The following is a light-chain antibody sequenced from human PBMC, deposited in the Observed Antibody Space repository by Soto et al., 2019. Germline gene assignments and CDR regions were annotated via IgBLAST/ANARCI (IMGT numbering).Light chain of an antibody. CDR2: DVS. CDR1: SSDVGGYNY. Sequence: QSVLTQPASVSGSPGQSITISCTGTSSDVGGYNYVSWYQQHPGKAPKLMFYDVSNRPSGVSNRFSGSKSGNTASLTISGLQAEDEADYYCSSYTSSSTLYVFGTGTKVTVL. V-gene: IGLV2-14*01. CDR3: SSYTSSSTLYV. J-gene: IGLJ1*01.